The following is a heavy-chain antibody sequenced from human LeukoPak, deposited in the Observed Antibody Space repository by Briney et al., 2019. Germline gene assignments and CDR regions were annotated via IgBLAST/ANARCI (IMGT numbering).Heavy chain of an antibody. D-gene: IGHD3-10*01. CDR3: RASVGLWIGELFQAKSVDY. V-gene: IGHV3-49*03. CDR2: IRSKAYGGTT. Sequence: GGSLRLSCTASGFTFGDYAMSWFRQAPGKGLEWVGFIRSKAYGGTTENAASVKGRFTISGDDSKNIAYLQMNSLKTEDTAVYFCRASVGLWIGELFQAKSVDYWGQGTLVTVSS. J-gene: IGHJ4*02. CDR1: GFTFGDYA.